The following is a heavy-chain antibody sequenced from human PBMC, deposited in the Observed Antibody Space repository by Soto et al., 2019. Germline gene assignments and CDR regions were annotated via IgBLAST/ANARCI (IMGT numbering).Heavy chain of an antibody. J-gene: IGHJ6*02. Sequence: QVQLVQSGAEVKKPGSSVKVSCKASGGTFSSYTISWVRQAPGQGLEWMGRIIPILGIANYAQKFQGRVTITADKSTSTAYMELSSLRSEDTAVYYCARARLSGDDDSGMDVWGQGTTVTVSS. D-gene: IGHD4-17*01. CDR1: GGTFSSYT. CDR2: IIPILGIA. CDR3: ARARLSGDDDSGMDV. V-gene: IGHV1-69*02.